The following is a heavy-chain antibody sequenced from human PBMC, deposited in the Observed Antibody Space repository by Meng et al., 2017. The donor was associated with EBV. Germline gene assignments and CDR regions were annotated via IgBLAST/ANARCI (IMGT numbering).Heavy chain of an antibody. D-gene: IGHD6-19*01. CDR1: GYTFTGYY. Sequence: QVELGPSGAEVKKPGASVKVSCKASGYTFTGYYMHWGRQSPGQGLEWMGRINPNSGGTNYAQKFQGRVTMTRDTSISTAYMELSRLRSDDTAVYYCARVGIAVAGTGDYWGQGTLVTVSS. CDR2: INPNSGGT. CDR3: ARVGIAVAGTGDY. J-gene: IGHJ4*02. V-gene: IGHV1-2*06.